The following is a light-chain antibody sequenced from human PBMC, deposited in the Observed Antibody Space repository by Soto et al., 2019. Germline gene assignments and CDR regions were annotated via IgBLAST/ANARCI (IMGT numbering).Light chain of an antibody. V-gene: IGLV1-40*01. CDR1: SSNIGAGYD. CDR2: GNS. J-gene: IGLJ3*02. CDR3: QSYDSSLIGWV. Sequence: QSVLTQPPSVSGAPGQRVTISCTGSSSNIGAGYDVQWYQQLPGTAPKLLIYGNSNRPSGVPDRFSGSKSGTSASLAITGLQAEDEADYYCQSYDSSLIGWVFGGGTKLTVL.